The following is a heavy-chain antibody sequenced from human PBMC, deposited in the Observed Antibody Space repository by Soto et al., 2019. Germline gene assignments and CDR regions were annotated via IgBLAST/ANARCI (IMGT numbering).Heavy chain of an antibody. V-gene: IGHV3-7*01. CDR1: GFTFSSYW. Sequence: GGSLRLSCAASGFTFSSYWMSWVRQAPGKGLEWVANIKQDGSEKYYVDSVKGRFTISRDNAKNSLYLQMNSLRAEDTAVYYCARARVRITIFGVVILGGMDVWGKGTTVTVSS. CDR3: ARARVRITIFGVVILGGMDV. D-gene: IGHD3-3*01. CDR2: IKQDGSEK. J-gene: IGHJ6*03.